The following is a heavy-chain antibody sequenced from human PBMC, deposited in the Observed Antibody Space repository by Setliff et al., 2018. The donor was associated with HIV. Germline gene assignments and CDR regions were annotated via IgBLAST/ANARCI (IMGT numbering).Heavy chain of an antibody. D-gene: IGHD4-17*01. CDR2: IYSTGST. J-gene: IGHJ4*02. Sequence: NPSETLSLTCTVSGASISSHYWSWIRQSPGRELEWIGYIYSTGSTNYNPSLQSRVSISMDASKNKFSLKVTSVTSADTAVYYCAKDAGFYGDYTFDYWGQGHLVTVSS. CDR3: AKDAGFYGDYTFDY. CDR1: GASISSHY. V-gene: IGHV4-59*11.